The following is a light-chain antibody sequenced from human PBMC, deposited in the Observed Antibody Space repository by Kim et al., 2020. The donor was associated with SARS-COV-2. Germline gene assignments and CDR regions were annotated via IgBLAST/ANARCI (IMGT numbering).Light chain of an antibody. J-gene: IGKJ4*01. Sequence: YVSPGERATLSCRASQSVSSNLAWYQQKPGQAPRLLIYDASTTATGIPARFSGSGSGTEFTLTISSLQSEDFTFYFCQQYTAWPPTFGGGTYVEIK. V-gene: IGKV3-15*01. CDR2: DAS. CDR1: QSVSSN. CDR3: QQYTAWPPT.